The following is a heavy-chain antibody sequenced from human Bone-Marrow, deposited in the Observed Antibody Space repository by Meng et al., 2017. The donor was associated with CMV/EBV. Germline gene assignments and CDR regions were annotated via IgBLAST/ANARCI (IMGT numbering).Heavy chain of an antibody. J-gene: IGHJ4*02. V-gene: IGHV3-11*01. Sequence: GGSLRLSCAASGFTFSDYYMSWIRQAPGKGLEWISYISSSGSTKYYADSVKGRFTISRDNAKNSLYLQMNSLRAEDTAVYYCAKGRRDYSNYILDYWGQGTLVTVSS. CDR2: ISSSGSTK. CDR1: GFTFSDYY. CDR3: AKGRRDYSNYILDY. D-gene: IGHD4-11*01.